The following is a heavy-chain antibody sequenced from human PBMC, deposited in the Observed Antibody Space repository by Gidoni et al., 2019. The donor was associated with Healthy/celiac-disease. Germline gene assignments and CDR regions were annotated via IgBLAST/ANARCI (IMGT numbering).Heavy chain of an antibody. CDR3: ARGDLAVVRAIIILGAFQI. J-gene: IGHJ3*02. D-gene: IGHD3-10*01. V-gene: IGHV4-39*02. Sequence: QIQVQESGPGLVKPSETLPLTCTVSGHSLRSDGSSWGWIRQPPGKGLRWIGVIFYSGSTYYNQSLKSRVTISVDTSRNQLSLQLSAVTAADTAVYYCARGDLAVVRAIIILGAFQIWGQGTMVTVFS. CDR2: IFYSGST. CDR1: GHSLRSDGSS.